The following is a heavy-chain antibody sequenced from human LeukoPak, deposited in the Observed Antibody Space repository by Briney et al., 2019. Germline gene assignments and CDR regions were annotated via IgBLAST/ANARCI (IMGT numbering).Heavy chain of an antibody. V-gene: IGHV4-59*01. D-gene: IGHD2-15*01. J-gene: IGHJ4*02. CDR2: IYYSGST. Sequence: SETLSLTCTVSGGSISSYYWSWVRQPPGKGLEGIGYIYYSGSTNYNASLTNRATISVDTSKNQFSLKLSSVTAADTAVYYCAREVGYCSGGSCCSYFDHWGQGTLVTVSS. CDR3: AREVGYCSGGSCCSYFDH. CDR1: GGSISSYY.